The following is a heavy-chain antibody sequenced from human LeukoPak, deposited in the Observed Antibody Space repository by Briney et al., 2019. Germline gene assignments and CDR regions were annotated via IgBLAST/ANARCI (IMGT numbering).Heavy chain of an antibody. V-gene: IGHV4-59*08. D-gene: IGHD2-21*02. Sequence: SETLSLTCTVSGGSISSYYWSRIRQPPGKGLEWIGYIYYSGSTNYNPSLKSRVTISVDTSKNQFSLKLSSVTAADTAVYYCARTPVVVVTAIPFFDYWGQGTLVTVSS. CDR2: IYYSGST. CDR3: ARTPVVVVTAIPFFDY. J-gene: IGHJ4*02. CDR1: GGSISSYY.